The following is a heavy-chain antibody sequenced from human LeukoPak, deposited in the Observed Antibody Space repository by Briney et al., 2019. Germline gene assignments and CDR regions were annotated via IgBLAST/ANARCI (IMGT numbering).Heavy chain of an antibody. Sequence: SETLSLTCTVSGGSISSYYWSWIGQPPGKGLEWIGYIYYSGSTNYNPSLKSRVTISVDTSKNQFSLKLSSVTAADTAVYYCARHGDYDSSGPFHYWGQGTLVNVSS. CDR2: IYYSGST. CDR1: GGSISSYY. V-gene: IGHV4-59*08. CDR3: ARHGDYDSSGPFHY. D-gene: IGHD3-22*01. J-gene: IGHJ4*02.